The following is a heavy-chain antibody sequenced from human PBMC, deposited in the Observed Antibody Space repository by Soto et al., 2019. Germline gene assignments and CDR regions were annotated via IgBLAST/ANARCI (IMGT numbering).Heavy chain of an antibody. V-gene: IGHV1-18*01. CDR2: ISAHNGNT. CDR3: ARGRYGDY. J-gene: IGHJ4*02. Sequence: QVHLVQSGAEVKKPGASVKVSCKASGYTFTSYGITWVRQAPGQGLEWMGWISAHNGNTDYAQKLQGRVIVTRDTSTSTADLELRSLISDDTAVYYCARGRYGDYWRQGALVTVSS. D-gene: IGHD1-1*01. CDR1: GYTFTSYG.